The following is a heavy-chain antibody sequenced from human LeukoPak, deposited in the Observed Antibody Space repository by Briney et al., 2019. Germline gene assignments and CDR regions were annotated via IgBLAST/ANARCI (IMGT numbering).Heavy chain of an antibody. CDR3: ASLSNYGDYEDY. J-gene: IGHJ4*02. Sequence: SETLSLTCAVYGGSFSGYYWSWIRQPPGTGLEWIGEINHSGSTNYNPSLESRVTISVDTSKNQFSLKLSSVTAADTAVYYCASLSNYGDYEDYWGQGTLVIVSS. D-gene: IGHD4-17*01. CDR1: GGSFSGYY. V-gene: IGHV4-34*01. CDR2: INHSGST.